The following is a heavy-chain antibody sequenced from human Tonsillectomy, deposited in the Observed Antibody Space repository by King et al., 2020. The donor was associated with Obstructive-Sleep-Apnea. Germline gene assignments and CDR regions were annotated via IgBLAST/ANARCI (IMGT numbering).Heavy chain of an antibody. Sequence: VQLVEAGGGVVRPGGSLRLSCAASGFTCDDYGMSWVRQNPGKGLDWVSGINWNGGNTGYADSVKGRFTISRDNAKNSLYRQMNFLRAEDTALYHCARYMVRGVIGAFDIWGQGTMVTVSS. J-gene: IGHJ3*02. CDR3: ARYMVRGVIGAFDI. CDR2: INWNGGNT. CDR1: GFTCDDYG. V-gene: IGHV3-20*01. D-gene: IGHD3-10*01.